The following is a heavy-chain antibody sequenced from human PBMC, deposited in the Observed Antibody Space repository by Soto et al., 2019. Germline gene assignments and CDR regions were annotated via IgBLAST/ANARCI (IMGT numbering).Heavy chain of an antibody. CDR1: GGSISSSSYY. J-gene: IGHJ4*02. D-gene: IGHD2-2*01. Sequence: ASETLSLTCTVSGGSISSSSYYWGWIRQPPGKGLEWIGSIYYSGSTYYNPSLKSRVTISVDTSKNQFSLKLSSVTAADTAVYYCARPAGYCSSTSCYGVDYWGQGTLVTVSS. CDR3: ARPAGYCSSTSCYGVDY. V-gene: IGHV4-39*01. CDR2: IYYSGST.